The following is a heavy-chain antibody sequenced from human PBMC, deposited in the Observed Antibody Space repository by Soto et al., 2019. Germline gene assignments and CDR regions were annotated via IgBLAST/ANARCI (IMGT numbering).Heavy chain of an antibody. CDR2: ISYDGSNK. CDR3: AKDPRVWWLRRYFDY. V-gene: IGHV3-30*18. Sequence: QSGGSLRLSCAASGFTFSSYGMRWVRQAPGKGLEWVAVISYDGSNKYYADSVKGRFTISRDNSKNTLYLQMNSLRAEDTAVYYCAKDPRVWWLRRYFDYWGQGTLVTVSS. CDR1: GFTFSSYG. J-gene: IGHJ4*02. D-gene: IGHD5-12*01.